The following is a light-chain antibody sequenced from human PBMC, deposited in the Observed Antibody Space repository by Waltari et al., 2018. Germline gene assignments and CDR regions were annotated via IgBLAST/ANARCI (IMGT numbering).Light chain of an antibody. Sequence: TCRASQGLSNYLALYQQKSGKAPKLLIYTASTLQSGVPSRFSGRGSGTDFTLTISSLQPEDFATYYCQQLNSYPPTFGGGTKVEIK. CDR2: TAS. CDR1: QGLSNY. J-gene: IGKJ4*01. CDR3: QQLNSYPPT. V-gene: IGKV1-9*01.